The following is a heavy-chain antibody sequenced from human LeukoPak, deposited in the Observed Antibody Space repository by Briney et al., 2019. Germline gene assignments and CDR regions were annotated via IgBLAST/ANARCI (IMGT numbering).Heavy chain of an antibody. CDR3: ARIAVTSGRYYFDY. CDR1: GYTFTSYD. V-gene: IGHV1-8*01. J-gene: IGHJ4*02. CDR2: MNPNSGNT. D-gene: IGHD6-19*01. Sequence: ASVKVSCKASGYTFTSYDINWVRQATGQGLEWMGWMNPNSGNTGYAQKFQGRVTMTRNTSISTAYMELSSLRSEDTAVYYCARIAVTSGRYYFDYWGQGTLVTVSS.